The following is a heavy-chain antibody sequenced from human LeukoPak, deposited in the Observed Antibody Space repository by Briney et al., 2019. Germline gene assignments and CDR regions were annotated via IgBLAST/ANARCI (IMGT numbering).Heavy chain of an antibody. CDR1: GGSISSHY. V-gene: IGHV4-59*11. J-gene: IGHJ6*03. CDR2: IYYSGST. D-gene: IGHD5-24*01. CDR3: ARVGLHDYYYYYMDV. Sequence: PSETLSLTCTVSGGSISSHYWSWIRQPPGKGLEWIGYIYYSGSTNYNPSLKSRVTISVDTSKNQFSLKLSSVTAADTAVYYCARVGLHDYYYYYMDVWGKGTTVTVSS.